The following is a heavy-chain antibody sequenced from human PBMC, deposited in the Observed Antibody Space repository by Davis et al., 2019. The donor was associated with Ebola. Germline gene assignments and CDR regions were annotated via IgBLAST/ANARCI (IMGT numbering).Heavy chain of an antibody. J-gene: IGHJ4*02. V-gene: IGHV3-30*18. D-gene: IGHD5-24*01. Sequence: GESLKISCAASGFTFSSYSMNWVRQAPGKGLEWVAVISYDGSNKYYADSVKGRFTISRDNSKNTLYLQMNSLRAEDTAVYYCAKKADGARDCFDNLGQGTLVTVSS. CDR3: AKKADGARDCFDN. CDR1: GFTFSSYS. CDR2: ISYDGSNK.